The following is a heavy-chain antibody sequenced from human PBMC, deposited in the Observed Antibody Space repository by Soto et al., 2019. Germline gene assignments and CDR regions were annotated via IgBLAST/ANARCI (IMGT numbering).Heavy chain of an antibody. CDR1: GYTFTSYG. D-gene: IGHD6-6*01. J-gene: IGHJ6*03. V-gene: IGHV1-18*01. Sequence: ASVKVSCKASGYTFTSYGISWVRQAPGQGLEWMGWISAYNGNTNYAQKLQGRVTMTTDTSTSTAYMELRSLRSDDTAVYYCARDGSRPQNYYYYLDVWGKGTTVTVSS. CDR2: ISAYNGNT. CDR3: ARDGSRPQNYYYYLDV.